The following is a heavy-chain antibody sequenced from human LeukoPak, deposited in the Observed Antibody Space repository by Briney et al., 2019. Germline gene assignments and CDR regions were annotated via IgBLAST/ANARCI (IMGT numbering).Heavy chain of an antibody. CDR3: AKDLFWLAYYCDY. CDR1: GFTFSTYA. J-gene: IGHJ4*02. Sequence: GGSLRLSCAASGFTFSTYAMSWVRQAPGKGLEWVSGISGSGGGTYYADSVRGRFTICRGNSKNTLYLQMNSLRAEDTAVYYCAKDLFWLAYYCDYWGQGTLATVSS. CDR2: ISGSGGGT. D-gene: IGHD6-19*01. V-gene: IGHV3-23*01.